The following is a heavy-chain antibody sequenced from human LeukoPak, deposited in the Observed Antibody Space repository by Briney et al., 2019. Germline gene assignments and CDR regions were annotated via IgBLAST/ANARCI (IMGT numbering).Heavy chain of an antibody. D-gene: IGHD3-10*01. CDR1: GFTFSSYW. Sequence: PGGSLRLSCAASGFTFSSYWMNWVRQAPGKGLEWVANIKQDGSEKYYVDSVKGRFTISRDNAKNSLYLQMNSLRAEDTAVYYCARESTMVRGVTGWTGITRWGQGTLVTVSS. CDR2: IKQDGSEK. V-gene: IGHV3-7*01. CDR3: ARESTMVRGVTGWTGITR. J-gene: IGHJ4*02.